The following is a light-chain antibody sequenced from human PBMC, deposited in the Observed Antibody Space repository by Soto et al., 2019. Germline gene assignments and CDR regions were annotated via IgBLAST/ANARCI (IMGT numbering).Light chain of an antibody. CDR3: QQRGKWPST. Sequence: EVVLTQSPDTLSLSPGETATLSCRASQSVDRYVAWYQQKVGQAPRLLIYNAYTRATGVGARFTGSGSATYFSRTIPSLEPEDFAGYFCQQRGKWPSTFGPGTKVEMK. CDR1: QSVDRY. J-gene: IGKJ2*02. CDR2: NAY. V-gene: IGKV3-11*01.